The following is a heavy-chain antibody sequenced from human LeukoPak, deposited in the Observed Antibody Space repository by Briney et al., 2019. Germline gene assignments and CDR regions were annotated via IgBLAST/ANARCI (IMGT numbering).Heavy chain of an antibody. CDR3: AREHPEYNYGFFDY. CDR1: GDSISSGSYY. V-gene: IGHV4-61*02. J-gene: IGHJ4*02. Sequence: SQTLSLTCTVSGDSISSGSYYWSWIRQPAGKGLEWIGRIYTSGSTNYNPSLKSRVTISVDTSTNQFSLRLSSVTAADTAVYYCAREHPEYNYGFFDYWGQGTLVTVSS. D-gene: IGHD3-10*01. CDR2: IYTSGST.